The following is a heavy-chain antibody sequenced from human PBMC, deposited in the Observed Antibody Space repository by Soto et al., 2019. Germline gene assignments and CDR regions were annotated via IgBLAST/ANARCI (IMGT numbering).Heavy chain of an antibody. CDR3: ARDSGGSGSIPMLSGYYYYGMDV. D-gene: IGHD3-10*01. J-gene: IGHJ6*02. CDR1: GGTFSSYA. CDR2: IIPIFGTA. V-gene: IGHV1-69*13. Sequence: ASVKVSCKASGGTFSSYAISWVRQAPGQGLEWMGGIIPIFGTANYAQKFQGRVTITADESTSTAYMELSSLRSEDTAVYYCARDSGGSGSIPMLSGYYYYGMDVWGQGTTVTVSS.